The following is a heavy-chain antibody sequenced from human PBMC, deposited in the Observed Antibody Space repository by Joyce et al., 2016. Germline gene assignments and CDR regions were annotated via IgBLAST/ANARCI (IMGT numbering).Heavy chain of an antibody. J-gene: IGHJ4*02. V-gene: IGHV1-24*01. CDR3: ATGTDIHDPLDY. D-gene: IGHD3-16*01. CDR1: AYMLTELS. CDR2: SDPEDGEI. Sequence: QVQLVQSGAEVKRPGASVKVSCKVSAYMLTELSMHWVRQAPGKGLEWMGWSDPEDGEILYAQRFQGRLNMTEDTSTDTAYMELSSLRSEDTAVYYWATGTDIHDPLDYWGQGTLVTVSS.